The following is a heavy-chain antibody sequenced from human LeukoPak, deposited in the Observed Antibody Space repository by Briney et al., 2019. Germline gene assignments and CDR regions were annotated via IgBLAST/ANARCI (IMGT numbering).Heavy chain of an antibody. CDR1: GFTVSSSY. Sequence: GGSLRLSCAASGFTVSSSYMSWVRQAPGKGLEWVSLIYSGGSTYYADSLKGRFTISRDNSKNTLYLQMNSLRAKDTAVYYCARDLIVGANHDAFDIWGQGTMVTVSS. CDR3: ARDLIVGANHDAFDI. D-gene: IGHD1-26*01. CDR2: IYSGGST. J-gene: IGHJ3*02. V-gene: IGHV3-53*01.